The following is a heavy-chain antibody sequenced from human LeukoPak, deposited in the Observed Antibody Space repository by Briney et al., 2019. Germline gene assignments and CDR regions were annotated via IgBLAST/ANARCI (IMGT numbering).Heavy chain of an antibody. CDR1: GGSISSYY. V-gene: IGHV4-59*12. CDR3: ARVSVVGATINDY. J-gene: IGHJ4*02. Sequence: SETLSLTCTVSGGSISSYYWSWIRQPPGKGLEWIGYIYYSGSTNYNPSLKSRVTISVDTSKNQFPLKLSSVTAADTAVYYCARVSVVGATINDYWGQGTLVTVSS. D-gene: IGHD1-26*01. CDR2: IYYSGST.